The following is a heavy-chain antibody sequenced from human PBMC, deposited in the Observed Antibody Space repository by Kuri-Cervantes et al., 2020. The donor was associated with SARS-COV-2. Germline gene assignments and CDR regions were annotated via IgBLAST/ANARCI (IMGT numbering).Heavy chain of an antibody. D-gene: IGHD5-18*01. CDR2: SSGSGGST. V-gene: IGHV3-23*01. Sequence: GESLKISCAASELTLSSYAMSWVRQAPGKGLEWVSGSSGSGGSTYYADSVKGRFTISGGNSKNTLYLQMNSLRAEDTAVYYCAKPGYSYGKEYYYYYYGMDVWGQGTTVTVSS. CDR1: ELTLSSYA. J-gene: IGHJ6*02. CDR3: AKPGYSYGKEYYYYYYGMDV.